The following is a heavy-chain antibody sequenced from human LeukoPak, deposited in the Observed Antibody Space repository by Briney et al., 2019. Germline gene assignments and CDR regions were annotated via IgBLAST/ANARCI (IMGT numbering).Heavy chain of an antibody. Sequence: GESLKISCKGSGYSFTSYWISWVRQMPGKGLEWMGRIYPSDSYTNYSPSFQGHVTISADKSISTAYLQWSSLKASDTAMYYCARHRACSSTSCYGPEASNWFDPWGQGTLVTVSS. V-gene: IGHV5-10-1*01. J-gene: IGHJ5*02. D-gene: IGHD2-2*01. CDR2: IYPSDSYT. CDR1: GYSFTSYW. CDR3: ARHRACSSTSCYGPEASNWFDP.